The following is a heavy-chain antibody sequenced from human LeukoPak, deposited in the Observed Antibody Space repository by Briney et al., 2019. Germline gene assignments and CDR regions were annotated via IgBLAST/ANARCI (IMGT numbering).Heavy chain of an antibody. CDR2: ISPGGEIP. CDR1: GFTFDDYG. V-gene: IGHV3-23*01. J-gene: IGHJ4*02. D-gene: IGHD5-18*01. CDR3: AKAWTAMVL. Sequence: PGGSLRLSCAASGFTFDDYGMSWVRQAPGKGLEWVSGISPGGEIPYYADSVKGRFTISRDNSKDTVSLQMHSLRAEDTAVYYCAKAWTAMVLWGQGTLVTVSS.